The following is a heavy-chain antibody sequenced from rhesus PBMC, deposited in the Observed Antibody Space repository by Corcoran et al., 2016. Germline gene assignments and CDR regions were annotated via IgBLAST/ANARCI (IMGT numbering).Heavy chain of an antibody. CDR3: ASPPSIAAAGAMYAFDF. J-gene: IGHJ3*01. CDR1: GGSISSSNW. V-gene: IGHV4-93*02. D-gene: IGHD6-25*01. Sequence: QVQLQESGPAVVKPSETLSLTCAVSGGSISSSNWWSWIRQSPGKGLEWIGGIYGSGGSTEYNPSLKSAVTISIDTSKNQFSLKLSSVTAADTAVYYCASPPSIAAAGAMYAFDFWGQGLRVTVSS. CDR2: IYGSGGST.